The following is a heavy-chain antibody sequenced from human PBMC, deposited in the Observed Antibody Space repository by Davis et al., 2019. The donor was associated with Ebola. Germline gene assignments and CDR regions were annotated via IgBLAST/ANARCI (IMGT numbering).Heavy chain of an antibody. CDR3: ASGDGRGNSYDMDV. CDR1: GFTFSPYW. Sequence: AGSLTLSCAASGFTFSPYWMSWVRQAPGKGPEWVAIIKQDGGEKYYVDSVKGRFTISRDNAKNSLFLQMNSLRAEDTALYYCASGDGRGNSYDMDVWGQGTTVIVSS. V-gene: IGHV3-7*03. J-gene: IGHJ6*02. CDR2: IKQDGGEK. D-gene: IGHD4-23*01.